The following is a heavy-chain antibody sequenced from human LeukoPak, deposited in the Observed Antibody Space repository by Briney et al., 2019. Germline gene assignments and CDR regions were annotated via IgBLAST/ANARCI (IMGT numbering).Heavy chain of an antibody. CDR2: LSASGAAT. Sequence: GSLRLSCAASGFTFSSFSMNWVRQAPGKGLEWVSTLSASGAATYYADSVKGRFTISRDKSKNTMFLQMNSLRAEDTAVYYCALTDYDILTGYYHHRGQGTLVTVSS. CDR3: ALTDYDILTGYYHH. J-gene: IGHJ4*02. CDR1: GFTFSSFS. D-gene: IGHD3-9*01. V-gene: IGHV3-23*01.